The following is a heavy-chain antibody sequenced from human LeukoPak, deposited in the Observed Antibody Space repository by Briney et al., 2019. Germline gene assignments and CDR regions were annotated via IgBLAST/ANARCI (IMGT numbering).Heavy chain of an antibody. CDR2: INKDGSET. V-gene: IGHV3-7*01. Sequence: GGSLRLSCAVSGFTFNTYSMSWVRQAPGKGLEWVAIINKDGSETHYVDSVKGRFTISRDHAQHSLYLQMNSLRAADTALYYWARVKMRPGTTETTGGVEDYWAQGTPVTVSS. CDR3: ARVKMRPGTTETTGGVEDY. D-gene: IGHD1-1*01. CDR1: GFTFNTYS. J-gene: IGHJ4*02.